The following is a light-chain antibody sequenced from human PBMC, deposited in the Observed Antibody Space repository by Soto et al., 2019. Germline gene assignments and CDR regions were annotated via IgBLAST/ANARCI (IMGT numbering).Light chain of an antibody. CDR2: RAS. CDR1: QSVRDN. V-gene: IGKV3-20*01. Sequence: EILLTQSPATLAVSPGEGATLSCRASQSVRDNLAWYQQKPGQAPRLLIYRASTRATGIPGRFSGSGSGTEFSLTIRRLEPEDFAVYYCQQYGSSPTFGQGTKVDI. CDR3: QQYGSSPT. J-gene: IGKJ1*01.